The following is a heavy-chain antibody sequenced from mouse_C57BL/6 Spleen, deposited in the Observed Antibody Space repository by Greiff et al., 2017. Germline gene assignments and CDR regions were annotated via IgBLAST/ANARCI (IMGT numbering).Heavy chain of an antibody. CDR1: GFNIKDYY. Sequence: VQLQQSGAELVRPGASVKLSCTASGFNIKDYYMHWVKQRPEQGLEWIGRIDPEDGDTEYAPKFQGKDTMTADTSSNTAYLQLSSLTSEDSAVYYCARAGGYAWFAYWGQGTLVTVSA. V-gene: IGHV14-1*01. CDR2: IDPEDGDT. D-gene: IGHD2-2*01. J-gene: IGHJ3*01. CDR3: ARAGGYAWFAY.